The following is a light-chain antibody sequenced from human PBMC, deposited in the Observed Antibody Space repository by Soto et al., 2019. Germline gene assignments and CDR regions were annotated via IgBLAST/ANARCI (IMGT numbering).Light chain of an antibody. CDR2: ANS. V-gene: IGLV1-40*01. CDR3: QSYDSSLIVSKV. J-gene: IGLJ1*01. CDR1: RPNIGAGYD. Sequence: QSVLTQPASVSGAPGQRVTISCTGSRPNIGAGYDVQWYRQFPVTARKLLIYANSFRPSGVPDRFSGSKSGTSASLAITGLQAEDEADYYCQSYDSSLIVSKVFGTGTKATVL.